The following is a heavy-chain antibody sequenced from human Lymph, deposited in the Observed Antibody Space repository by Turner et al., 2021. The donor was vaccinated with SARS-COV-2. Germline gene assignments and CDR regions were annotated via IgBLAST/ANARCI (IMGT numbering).Heavy chain of an antibody. D-gene: IGHD6-13*01. J-gene: IGHJ6*02. CDR1: GIIVSRNY. CDR3: ARDLGTYGMDV. V-gene: IGHV3-53*02. CDR2: IYSGGTT. Sequence: EVQLVETGGGLIQPGGSLRLSCAASGIIVSRNYMNWVRQAPGKGLEWVSVIYSGGTTYYADSVKGRFTISRDNSKNTLYLQMNSLRVEDTAVYYCARDLGTYGMDVWGQVTTVTVSS.